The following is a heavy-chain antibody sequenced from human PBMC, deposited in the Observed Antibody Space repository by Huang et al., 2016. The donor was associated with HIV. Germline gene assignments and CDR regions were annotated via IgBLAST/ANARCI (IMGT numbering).Heavy chain of an antibody. CDR2: FAPEHGET. J-gene: IGHJ3*02. D-gene: IGHD2-21*01. V-gene: IGHV1-24*01. CDR1: GYTLTELS. CDR3: AAGYDTYYDI. Sequence: QVQLVQSGAEVKKPGASVKVSCKVSGYTLTELSIHWVRQAPGKGLEWMGGFAPEHGETIYAQNCQGRVTMTEDTSTDTAYMELHSLRPEDTAVYYCAAGYDTYYDIWGQGTMVSASS.